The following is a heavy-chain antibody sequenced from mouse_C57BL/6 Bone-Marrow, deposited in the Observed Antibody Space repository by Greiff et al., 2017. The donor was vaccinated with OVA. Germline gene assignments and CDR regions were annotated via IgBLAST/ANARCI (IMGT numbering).Heavy chain of an antibody. J-gene: IGHJ2*01. CDR1: GYTFTDYY. Sequence: EVQLQESGPVLVKPGASVKMSCKASGYTFTDYYMNWVKQSHGKSLEWIGVINPYNGGTSYNQKFKGKATLTVDKSSSTAYMELNSLTSEDSAVHYCELGRGHDYWGQGTTLTVSS. D-gene: IGHD4-1*01. CDR3: ELGRGHDY. CDR2: INPYNGGT. V-gene: IGHV1-19*01.